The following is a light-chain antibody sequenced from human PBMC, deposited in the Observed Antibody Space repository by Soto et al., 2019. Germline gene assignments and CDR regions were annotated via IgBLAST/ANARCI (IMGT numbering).Light chain of an antibody. CDR2: CAS. V-gene: IGKV3-15*01. Sequence: EIVLTQSPVTLSLSPGERATLSCRSSQSISSSYLAWYQQKPGQAPRLLIYCASTRATGIPARFSGSGSGTEFTLTISSLQSEDFAVYYCQQYNNWPRTFGQGTKVDI. J-gene: IGKJ1*01. CDR3: QQYNNWPRT. CDR1: QSISSSY.